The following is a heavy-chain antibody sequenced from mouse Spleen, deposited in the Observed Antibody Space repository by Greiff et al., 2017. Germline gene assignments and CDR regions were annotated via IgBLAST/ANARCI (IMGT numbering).Heavy chain of an antibody. J-gene: IGHJ2*01. CDR1: GFTFSSYA. CDR2: ISSGGSYT. Sequence: EVQRVESGGGLVKPGGSLKLSCAASGFTFSSYAMSWVRQTPEKRLEWVATISSGGSYTYYPDSVKGRFTISRDNAKNTLYLQMSSLRSEDTAMYYCARQGGTGSYFDYWGQGTTLTVSS. CDR3: ARQGGTGSYFDY. V-gene: IGHV5-9-3*01. D-gene: IGHD4-1*01.